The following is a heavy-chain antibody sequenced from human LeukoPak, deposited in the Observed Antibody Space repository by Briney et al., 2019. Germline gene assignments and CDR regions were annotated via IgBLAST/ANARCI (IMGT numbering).Heavy chain of an antibody. D-gene: IGHD5-12*01. V-gene: IGHV4-59*08. J-gene: IGHJ6*02. CDR1: GGSISSFY. CDR3: ARLPTNRYYFYGMDV. Sequence: PSETLSLTCTVSGGSISSFYWSWIRQPPGKGLECIGYIYYSGNTNYNSSLKSRVTISVDTSKNQFSLKLSSVTAADTAVYYCARLPTNRYYFYGMDVWGQGTTVTVSS. CDR2: IYYSGNT.